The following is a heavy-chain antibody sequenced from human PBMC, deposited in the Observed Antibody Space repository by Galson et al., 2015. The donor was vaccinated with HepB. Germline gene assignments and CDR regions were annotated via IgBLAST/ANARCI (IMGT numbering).Heavy chain of an antibody. D-gene: IGHD2-21*01. V-gene: IGHV4-39*07. J-gene: IGHJ5*02. Sequence: SETLSLTCTVSGGSVRINSYYWGWIRQPPGKGLEWIGSVYYDGATYYNPSLKSRVTISIDTSRNRFSLNLNSVTAADTAMYYCARVRQGRGPNSRLSSDTWGQGSLIYVSS. CDR3: ARVRQGRGPNSRLSSDT. CDR1: GGSVRINSYY. CDR2: VYYDGAT.